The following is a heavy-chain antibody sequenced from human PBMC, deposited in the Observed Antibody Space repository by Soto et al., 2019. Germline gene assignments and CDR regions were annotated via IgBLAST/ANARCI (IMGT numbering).Heavy chain of an antibody. CDR2: ITNNGVRT. Sequence: PGGSLRLSCAVSGFTFSNYAIIWVRQAPGKGLEHVSAITNNGVRTYYANSVRGSITISRDNSKNTLYLQMGSLRAEDMAVYYCARVAGGSCSGGRCFNAFDIWGQGTMVTVSS. J-gene: IGHJ3*02. CDR3: ARVAGGSCSGGRCFNAFDI. CDR1: GFTFSNYA. D-gene: IGHD2-15*01. V-gene: IGHV3-64*01.